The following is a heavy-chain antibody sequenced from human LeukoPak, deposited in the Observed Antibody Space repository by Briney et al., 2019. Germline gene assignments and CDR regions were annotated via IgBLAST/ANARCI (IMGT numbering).Heavy chain of an antibody. Sequence: SETLSLTCTVSGGSISSHYWSWIRQPPGKGLEWIGYIYYSGSTNYNPSLKSRVTISVDTSKNQFSLKLSSVTAADTAVYYCAREIYYYGSGNWFDPWGQGTLVTVSS. CDR1: GGSISSHY. J-gene: IGHJ5*02. V-gene: IGHV4-59*11. CDR2: IYYSGST. D-gene: IGHD3-10*01. CDR3: AREIYYYGSGNWFDP.